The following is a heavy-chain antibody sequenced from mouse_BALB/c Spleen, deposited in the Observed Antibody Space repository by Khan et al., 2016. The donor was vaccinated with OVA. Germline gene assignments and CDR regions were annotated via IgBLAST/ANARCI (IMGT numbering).Heavy chain of an antibody. CDR3: AREGLRGVAMDY. CDR1: GYTFTSYD. D-gene: IGHD2-4*01. V-gene: IGHV1S56*01. CDR2: IYPGDGTT. J-gene: IGHJ4*01. Sequence: QVQLKQSGPELVKPGALVKISCKASGYTFTSYDINWVKQRPGQGLEWIGWIYPGDGTTKYNENFKGKATLTADISSSTAYMHLSSLTSEISAGYVCAREGLRGVAMDYWGQGTSVTVSS.